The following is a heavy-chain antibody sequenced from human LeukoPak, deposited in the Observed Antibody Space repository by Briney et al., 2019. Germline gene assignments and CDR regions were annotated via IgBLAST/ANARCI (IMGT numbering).Heavy chain of an antibody. D-gene: IGHD1-14*01. CDR2: ISSSSNYI. Sequence: GGSLRLSCAASGFTFSSYSMNWVRQAPGKGLEWVSSISSSSNYIYYADSVKGRFTISRDNAKNSLYLQMNSLRAEDTAVYYCARDYLGANNRKTERDAFDIWGQGTMVTVSS. J-gene: IGHJ3*02. CDR3: ARDYLGANNRKTERDAFDI. CDR1: GFTFSSYS. V-gene: IGHV3-21*01.